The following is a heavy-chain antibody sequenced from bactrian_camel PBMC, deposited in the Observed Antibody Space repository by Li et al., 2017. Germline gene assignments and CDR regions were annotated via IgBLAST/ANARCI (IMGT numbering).Heavy chain of an antibody. CDR1: GYTFSSEC. Sequence: QLVESGGGSVQAGGALRLSCNVSGYTFSSECMGWFRQVAGKEREPVAIFDSDGSTRYADFVKGRFAASKDNGKNALSLQMNSLKPEDTGVYTCAVDFYCRSRLLLGVPVEYVDFASDWFWGQGTQVTVS. CDR3: AVDFYCRSRLLLGVPVEYVDFASDWF. D-gene: IGHD1*01. CDR2: FDSDGST. J-gene: IGHJ4*01. V-gene: IGHV3S55*01.